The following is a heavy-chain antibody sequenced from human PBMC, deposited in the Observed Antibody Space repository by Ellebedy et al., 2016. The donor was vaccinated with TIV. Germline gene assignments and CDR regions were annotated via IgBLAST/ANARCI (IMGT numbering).Heavy chain of an antibody. CDR2: TRQEGDEI. CDR1: GFNFRSYW. V-gene: IGHV3-7*01. Sequence: PGGSLRLSCAASGFNFRSYWMTWVRQAPGKGLEWVAKTRQEGDEIYYVESVKGRFTISRDNAKNSPFLQMNSLRVEDTAVYYCARRASYGDYAVQVNPWFDPWGQGTLVTVSS. D-gene: IGHD4-17*01. J-gene: IGHJ5*02. CDR3: ARRASYGDYAVQVNPWFDP.